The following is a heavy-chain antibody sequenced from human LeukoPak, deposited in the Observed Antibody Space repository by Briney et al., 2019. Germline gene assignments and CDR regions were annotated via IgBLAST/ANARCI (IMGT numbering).Heavy chain of an antibody. J-gene: IGHJ6*03. CDR2: IYTSGST. V-gene: IGHV4-61*02. Sequence: PSETLSLTCTVSGGSISSGSYYWRWIRQPAGKGLEWIGRIYTSGSTNYNPSLKSRVTISVDTSKNQFSLKLSSVTAADTAVYYCAGERFLEWYPYMDVWGKGTTATVSS. CDR1: GGSISSGSYY. D-gene: IGHD3-3*01. CDR3: AGERFLEWYPYMDV.